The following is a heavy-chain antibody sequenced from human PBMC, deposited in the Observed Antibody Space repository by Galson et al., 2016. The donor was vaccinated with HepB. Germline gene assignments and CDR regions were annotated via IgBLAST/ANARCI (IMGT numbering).Heavy chain of an antibody. CDR3: ARVLVIFGVVRFSYYGMDV. D-gene: IGHD3-3*02. Sequence: ETLSLTCGVSGDSFGDYYLTWIRQSPGKGLEWIGVINQSGSTNYNQSLNRRVDLSVDTPKNPFPLNLRSVTAADTAVYYCARVLVIFGVVRFSYYGMDVWGQGTTVIVSS. V-gene: IGHV4-34*01. CDR1: GDSFGDYY. CDR2: INQSGST. J-gene: IGHJ6*02.